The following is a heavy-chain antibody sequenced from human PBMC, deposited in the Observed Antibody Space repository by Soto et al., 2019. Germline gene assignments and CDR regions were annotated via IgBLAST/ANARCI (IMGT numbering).Heavy chain of an antibody. J-gene: IGHJ4*02. Sequence: SETLSLTCAAYGGSFSGYYWSWIRQPPGKGLEWIGEINHSGSTNYNPSLKSRVTISVYTSKNQFSLKLSSVTAADTAVYYCAATYDYVWGSYRPKFDYWGQGTLVTVSS. CDR2: INHSGST. CDR3: AATYDYVWGSYRPKFDY. V-gene: IGHV4-34*01. D-gene: IGHD3-16*02. CDR1: GGSFSGYY.